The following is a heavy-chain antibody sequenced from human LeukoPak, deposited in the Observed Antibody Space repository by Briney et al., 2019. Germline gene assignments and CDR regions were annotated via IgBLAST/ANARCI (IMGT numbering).Heavy chain of an antibody. CDR2: INHSGST. D-gene: IGHD6-13*01. CDR3: ARRGAAGTIDY. V-gene: IGHV4-34*01. J-gene: IGHJ4*02. Sequence: SETLSLTCAVYGGSFSGYYWSWIRQPPGKGLEWIGEINHSGSTNYNPSLKSRVTISVDTSKNQFSLKLSSVTAADTAVYYCARRGAAGTIDYWGQGTLDTVSS. CDR1: GGSFSGYY.